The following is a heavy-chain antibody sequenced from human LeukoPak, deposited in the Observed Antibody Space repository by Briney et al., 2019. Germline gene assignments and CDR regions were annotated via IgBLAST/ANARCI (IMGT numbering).Heavy chain of an antibody. CDR2: INPNSGGT. D-gene: IGHD5-12*01. CDR3: ARTDGVVATTFDY. Sequence: ASVKVSCKASGYTFTGYYMHWVRQAPGQGLEWMGWINPNSGGTNYAQKFQGRVTMTRDTSISTAYMELSRLRSDDTAVCYCARTDGVVATTFDYWGQGTLVTVSS. CDR1: GYTFTGYY. V-gene: IGHV1-2*02. J-gene: IGHJ4*02.